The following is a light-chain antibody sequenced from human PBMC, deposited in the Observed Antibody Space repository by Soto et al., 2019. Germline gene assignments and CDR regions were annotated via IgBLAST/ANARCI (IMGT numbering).Light chain of an antibody. Sequence: DIQMTQSPSTLSASVGDRVTITCRASQSISDWLAWHQQKPGKAPKLLIYKASSLQIGVPSRFSGSGFGTEFTLTISSLQPDDFATYYCQQHNSFPVTFGQGTKVDIK. J-gene: IGKJ2*01. V-gene: IGKV1-5*03. CDR2: KAS. CDR1: QSISDW. CDR3: QQHNSFPVT.